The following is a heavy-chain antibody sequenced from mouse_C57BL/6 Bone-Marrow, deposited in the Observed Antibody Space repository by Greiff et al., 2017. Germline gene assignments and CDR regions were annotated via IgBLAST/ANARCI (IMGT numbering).Heavy chain of an antibody. CDR3: TSPSVVDTKGYAMDY. CDR2: IDPETGGT. J-gene: IGHJ4*01. CDR1: GYTFTDYE. Sequence: QVQLQQSGAELVRPGASVTLSCKASGYTFTDYEMHWVKQTPVHGLEWIGAIDPETGGTAYNQKFKGKTILTADKSSSTAYMELRSLTSEDSAVYYFTSPSVVDTKGYAMDYWGQGTSVTVSS. D-gene: IGHD1-1*01. V-gene: IGHV1-15*01.